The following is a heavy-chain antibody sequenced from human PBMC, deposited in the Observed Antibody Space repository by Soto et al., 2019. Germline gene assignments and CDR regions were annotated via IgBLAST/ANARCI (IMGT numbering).Heavy chain of an antibody. CDR2: IIPIFGTA. D-gene: IGHD3-3*01. V-gene: IGHV1-69*13. CDR3: ARGYDFWSGLPRRGYYYGMDV. Sequence: RASVKVSCKSSGGTFSSYAISWVRQAPGQGLEWMGGIIPIFGTANYAQKFQGRVTITADESTSTAYMELSSLRSEDTAVYYCARGYDFWSGLPRRGYYYGMDVWGQGTTVTVSS. J-gene: IGHJ6*02. CDR1: GGTFSSYA.